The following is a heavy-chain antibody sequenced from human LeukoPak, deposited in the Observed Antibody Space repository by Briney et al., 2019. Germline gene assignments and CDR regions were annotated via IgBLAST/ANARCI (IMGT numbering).Heavy chain of an antibody. CDR1: EFTSSSYW. CDR3: VRSAKTFDY. Sequence: GGSLRLSCASSEFTSSSYWMTWVRQAPGKGLEWVANINQDGREKYCVDSVKGRFTISRDNAKNSLYLQMNSLRAEDTAVYYCVRSAKTFDYWGQGTLVTVSS. CDR2: INQDGREK. J-gene: IGHJ4*02. V-gene: IGHV3-7*01.